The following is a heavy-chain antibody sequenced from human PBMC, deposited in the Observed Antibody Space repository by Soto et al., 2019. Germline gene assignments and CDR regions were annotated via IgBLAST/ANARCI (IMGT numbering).Heavy chain of an antibody. Sequence: QVQLVQSGAEVKNPGASVTVSCKASGERFTTYGISWVRQAPGQGLEWMGWISTYNTNTNYAPKFQGRLLLTTDTSTTTAHMELRSLRPDDTAVYYCARWAGQVRDYGGPFDYWGQGTLDTVSS. CDR3: ARWAGQVRDYGGPFDY. CDR1: GERFTTYG. J-gene: IGHJ4*02. V-gene: IGHV1-18*04. D-gene: IGHD4-17*01. CDR2: ISTYNTNT.